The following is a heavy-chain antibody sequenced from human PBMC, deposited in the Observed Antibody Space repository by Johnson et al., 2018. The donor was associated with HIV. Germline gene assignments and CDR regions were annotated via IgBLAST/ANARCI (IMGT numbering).Heavy chain of an antibody. J-gene: IGHJ3*02. CDR3: AKGGIANSHYTPGCLGSTNIVATVGPLGAFDI. Sequence: MLLVESGGGLVQPGGSLRLSCAVSGFTFSSYVMTWVRQAPGKGLAWVSAISGSGGSTYYADSVEGRFTISRDNFKNTMYLLMNRLRAEDTAVYYCAKGGIANSHYTPGCLGSTNIVATVGPLGAFDIWGQGTMVSVSS. CDR1: GFTFSSYV. CDR2: ISGSGGST. D-gene: IGHD5-12*01. V-gene: IGHV3-23*04.